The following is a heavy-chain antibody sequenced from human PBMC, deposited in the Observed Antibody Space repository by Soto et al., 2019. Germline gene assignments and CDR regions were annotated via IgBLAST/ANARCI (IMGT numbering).Heavy chain of an antibody. Sequence: GGSLRLSCAASGFIFSNYVMDWVRQAPGKGLEWVSVISGSGDITYYADSVKGRFIISRDNSKNTLFLQMNSLRAEDTAVYYCAKELHTSSGWSQVIYWGQGALVTVSS. CDR1: GFIFSNYV. D-gene: IGHD6-19*01. J-gene: IGHJ4*02. CDR3: AKELHTSSGWSQVIY. V-gene: IGHV3-23*01. CDR2: ISGSGDIT.